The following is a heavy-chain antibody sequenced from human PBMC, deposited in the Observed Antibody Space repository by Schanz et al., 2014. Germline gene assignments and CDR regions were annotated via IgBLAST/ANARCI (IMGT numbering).Heavy chain of an antibody. CDR1: RHSFSSSNW. V-gene: IGHV4-28*03. CDR2: ISYSGST. CDR3: ARDRGHGDLPGDI. Sequence: QVQLQESGPGLVKPSETLSLTCVVSRHSFSSSNWWGWIRQPPGKGLEWIGFISYSGSTNYNPSLKSRVTISVDTSKNQFSLNLSSATAADTAVYYCARDRGHGDLPGDIWGQGTMVTVSS. D-gene: IGHD4-17*01. J-gene: IGHJ3*02.